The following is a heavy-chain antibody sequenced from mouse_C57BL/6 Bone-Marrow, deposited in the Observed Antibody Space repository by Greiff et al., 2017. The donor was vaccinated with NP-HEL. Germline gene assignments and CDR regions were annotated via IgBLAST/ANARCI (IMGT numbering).Heavy chain of an antibody. V-gene: IGHV1-4*01. CDR1: GYTFTSYT. D-gene: IGHD1-1*01. CDR3: ARGVTTVGVFDY. Sequence: VQLQQSGAELARPGASVKMSCKASGYTFTSYTMHWVKQRPGQGLEWIGYINPSSGYTKYNQKFKDKATLTAAKSSSTAYMQLSSLTSEDSSVYYCARGVTTVGVFDYWGQGTTLTVSS. CDR2: INPSSGYT. J-gene: IGHJ2*01.